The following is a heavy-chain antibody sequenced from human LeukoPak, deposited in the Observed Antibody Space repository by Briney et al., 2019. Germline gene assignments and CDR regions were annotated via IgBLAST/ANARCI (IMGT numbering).Heavy chain of an antibody. CDR1: APPLSTHY. Sequence: LSPPWTVSAPPLSTHYWSWIPPPPGPGLEWIRYIYYRGTTNYNPSLKSRVTISVDTSKNQFSLKLSSVTAADTAVYYCARGVYIAAAQYGYWGQGTLVTVSS. J-gene: IGHJ4*02. CDR3: ARGVYIAAAQYGY. D-gene: IGHD6-13*01. V-gene: IGHV4-59*11. CDR2: IYYRGTT.